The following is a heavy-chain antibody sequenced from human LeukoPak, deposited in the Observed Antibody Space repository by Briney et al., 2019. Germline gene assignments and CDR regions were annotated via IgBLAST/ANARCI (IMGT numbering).Heavy chain of an antibody. CDR1: GGSISSGGYY. V-gene: IGHV4-31*03. J-gene: IGHJ6*03. D-gene: IGHD6-6*01. Sequence: SQTLSLTCTVSGGSISSGGYYWSWIRQHPGKGLEWIGYIHYTGSTYYNASLKSRVTISVDTSKNQFSLKLSSVTAADTAVYYCARVPWASIAARWYYMDVWGKGTTVTVSS. CDR2: IHYTGST. CDR3: ARVPWASIAARWYYMDV.